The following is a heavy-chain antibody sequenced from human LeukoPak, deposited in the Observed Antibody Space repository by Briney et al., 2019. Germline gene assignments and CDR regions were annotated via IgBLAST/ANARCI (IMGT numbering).Heavy chain of an antibody. J-gene: IGHJ4*02. V-gene: IGHV3-7*01. CDR2: IKQDGSEK. Sequence: GGSLGLPCAASGFPFSSYWRSWARQPPGKGLEWVANIKQDGSEKYYVDSVKGRFTISRDNAKNSLYLQMNSLRAEDTAVYYCARGSGFGEFYYLDYWGQGALVTVSS. CDR3: ARGSGFGEFYYLDY. D-gene: IGHD3-10*01. CDR1: GFPFSSYW.